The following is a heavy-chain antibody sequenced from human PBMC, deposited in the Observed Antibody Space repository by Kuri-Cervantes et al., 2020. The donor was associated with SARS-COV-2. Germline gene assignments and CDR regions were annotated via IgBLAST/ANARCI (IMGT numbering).Heavy chain of an antibody. D-gene: IGHD3-10*01. V-gene: IGHV4-39*01. Sequence: SETLSFTCTVSGGSIRSSSYYWGWIRQPPGKGLEWIGSIYYSGSTYYNPSLKSRVTISVDTSKNQFSLKLSSVTAADTAVYYCARQGTGYYGSGSYYYYYYGMDVWGQGTTVTVSS. J-gene: IGHJ6*02. CDR3: ARQGTGYYGSGSYYYYYYGMDV. CDR1: GGSIRSSSYY. CDR2: IYYSGST.